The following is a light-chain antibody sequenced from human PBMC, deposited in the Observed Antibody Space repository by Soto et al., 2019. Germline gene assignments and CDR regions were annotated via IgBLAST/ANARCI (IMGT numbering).Light chain of an antibody. V-gene: IGLV7-46*01. J-gene: IGLJ1*01. CDR2: DTS. CDR3: SLSYRGVHV. CDR1: TGAVTSGHY. Sequence: QALVRQEPSLTVTPGWTFTLTCGSSTGAVTSGHYPFWFQQKPGQAPRALFYDTSSRHSWTPARFSGALVGGKAVLTLSGAQTDDEAAYYCSLSYRGVHVFGGGTKVTVL.